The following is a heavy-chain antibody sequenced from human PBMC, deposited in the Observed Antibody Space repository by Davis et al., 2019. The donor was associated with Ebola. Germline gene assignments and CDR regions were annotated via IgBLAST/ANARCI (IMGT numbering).Heavy chain of an antibody. J-gene: IGHJ2*01. CDR1: GDSVSSNSAA. Sequence: SQTLSLTCAISGDSVSSNSAAWNWIRQSPSRGLEWLGRTYYRSKWYNDYAVSVKSRITINPDTSKNQFSLSLSSVTAADTAVYYCARMPTVTADHWYFDLWGRGTLVAVSS. CDR2: TYYRSKWYN. D-gene: IGHD4-17*01. CDR3: ARMPTVTADHWYFDL. V-gene: IGHV6-1*01.